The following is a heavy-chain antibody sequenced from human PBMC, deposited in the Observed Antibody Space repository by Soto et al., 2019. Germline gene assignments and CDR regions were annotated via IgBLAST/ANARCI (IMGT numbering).Heavy chain of an antibody. V-gene: IGHV3-30-3*01. Sequence: QVQLVESGGGVVQPGRSLRLSCAVSGFTFSSHAMHWVRQAPGKGLEWVTLISSDGSNKYYADSVKGRFTTSRDNSKNTMYPQMHSLSVEDPAVYYCARDDEGGSDCDLGYWGQGALVTVSS. CDR2: ISSDGSNK. J-gene: IGHJ4*02. D-gene: IGHD1-26*01. CDR3: ARDDEGGSDCDLGY. CDR1: GFTFSSHA.